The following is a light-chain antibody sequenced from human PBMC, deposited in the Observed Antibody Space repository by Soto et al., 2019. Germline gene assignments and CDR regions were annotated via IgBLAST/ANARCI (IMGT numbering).Light chain of an antibody. Sequence: EIVMTQSPVTLSVSPGDTATLSCRASQSLRASLAWYQQKPGQAPRLLIYGASNRATGVPDRFSGSGSGTEFTLTISGLQSEDFALYYCQQYNDWHRTFGQGTKVEI. CDR2: GAS. CDR3: QQYNDWHRT. J-gene: IGKJ1*01. CDR1: QSLRAS. V-gene: IGKV3-15*01.